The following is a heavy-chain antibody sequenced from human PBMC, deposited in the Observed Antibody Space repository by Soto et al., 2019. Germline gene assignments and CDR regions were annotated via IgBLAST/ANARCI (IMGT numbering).Heavy chain of an antibody. Sequence: ASVKVSCKASGYTFTHYGISWVRQAPGQGLEWMGWITAYNGNTYYEQNLQGRVTMTTDTSTSTAYMELRSLRSDDTAVYYCARDDGRRRYDRFDFWGQGTLVNVSS. D-gene: IGHD5-12*01. V-gene: IGHV1-18*01. CDR3: ARDDGRRRYDRFDF. J-gene: IGHJ4*02. CDR1: GYTFTHYG. CDR2: ITAYNGNT.